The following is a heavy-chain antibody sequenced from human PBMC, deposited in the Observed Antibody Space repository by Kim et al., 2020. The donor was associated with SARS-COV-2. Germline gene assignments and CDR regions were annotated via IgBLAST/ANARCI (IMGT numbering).Heavy chain of an antibody. Sequence: YAQKIQGRVTMTTDTSTSTAYMELRSLRSDDTAVYYCARDQKYDSSGYGYWGQGTLVTVSS. V-gene: IGHV1-18*01. D-gene: IGHD3-22*01. J-gene: IGHJ4*02. CDR3: ARDQKYDSSGYGY.